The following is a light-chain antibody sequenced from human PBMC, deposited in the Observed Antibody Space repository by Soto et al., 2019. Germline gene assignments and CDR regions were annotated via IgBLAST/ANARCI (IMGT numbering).Light chain of an antibody. J-gene: IGLJ1*01. CDR1: SSDVGNYIF. CDR3: VSYTTSASYV. Sequence: QSVLAQPASVSGSPGQSITISCTGTSSDVGNYIFVSWYRQHPGKAPKLMIYDINNRPSGVSNRFSGSKSGNTASLTISGLQAEDEADYYCVSYTTSASYVFRTGTKVTVL. V-gene: IGLV2-14*01. CDR2: DIN.